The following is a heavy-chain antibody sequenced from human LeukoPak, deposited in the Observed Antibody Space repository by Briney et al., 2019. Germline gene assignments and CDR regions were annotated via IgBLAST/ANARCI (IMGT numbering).Heavy chain of an antibody. J-gene: IGHJ4*02. Sequence: PGGSLRLSCAASGFTFSSYATSWVRQASGKGLEWVSGISGSGDSTYYADSVKGRFTISRDNSKNTLYLQMNSLRAEDTAVYYCAKDYYGSGTYRHFDCWGQGTLVTVSS. CDR3: AKDYYGSGTYRHFDC. CDR2: ISGSGDST. V-gene: IGHV3-23*01. D-gene: IGHD3-10*01. CDR1: GFTFSSYA.